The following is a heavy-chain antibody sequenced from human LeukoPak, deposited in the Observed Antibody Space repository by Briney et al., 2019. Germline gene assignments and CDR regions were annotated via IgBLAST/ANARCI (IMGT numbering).Heavy chain of an antibody. V-gene: IGHV3-43*02. CDR3: AKRSGSPHNFDY. CDR2: IGGDGGNK. CDR1: GFSFHEHD. Sequence: GRSLRLSCPVSGFSFHEHDMHWVRQTPGKGLEWVSLIGGDGGNKHYADSVRGRFYISRDNSKNLLSLQMNSLRGDDTALYFCAKRSGSPHNFDYWGQGALVTVSS. D-gene: IGHD1-1*01. J-gene: IGHJ4*02.